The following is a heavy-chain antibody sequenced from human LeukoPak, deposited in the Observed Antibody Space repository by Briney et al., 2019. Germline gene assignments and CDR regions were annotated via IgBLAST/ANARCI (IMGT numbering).Heavy chain of an antibody. J-gene: IGHJ4*02. CDR1: GFTFSSYE. D-gene: IGHD6-19*01. Sequence: PGGSLRLSCAASGFTFSSYEMNWVRQAPGKGLEWVSYISSSGSTIYYADSVKGRFTISRDNAKNSLYLQMNSLRAEDTAVYYCAAFMAVAGTYYFDYWGQGTLVTVSS. CDR3: AAFMAVAGTYYFDY. CDR2: ISSSGSTI. V-gene: IGHV3-48*03.